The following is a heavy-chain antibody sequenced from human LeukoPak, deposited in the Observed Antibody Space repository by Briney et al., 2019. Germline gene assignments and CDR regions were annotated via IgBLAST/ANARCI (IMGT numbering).Heavy chain of an antibody. J-gene: IGHJ5*02. CDR3: ARDGLSMMVEFDL. V-gene: IGHV1-2*02. Sequence: ASVKVSCKSSGFTFSGYYFYWVRQAPGQGLEWMGWIDPNSGGTNSAQKLQGRVTMTRDMSTYTLYMELRSLRSDDTAVYYCARDGLSMMVEFDLWGQGTLVTVSS. CDR2: IDPNSGGT. CDR1: GFTFSGYY. D-gene: IGHD2-15*01.